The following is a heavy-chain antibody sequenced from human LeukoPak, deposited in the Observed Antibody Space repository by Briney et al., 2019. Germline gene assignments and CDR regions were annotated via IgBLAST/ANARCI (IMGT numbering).Heavy chain of an antibody. J-gene: IGHJ4*02. Sequence: PGGSLRLSCAASGFTFDHYSMHWVRQAPGKGLEWVSGISFNSGNTGYADSVKGRFTISRDDARNSLHLQMNSLRPEDTALYYCAKDRGAVARYLDYWGQGVLVTVSS. CDR1: GFTFDHYS. CDR2: ISFNSGNT. D-gene: IGHD6-19*01. V-gene: IGHV3-9*01. CDR3: AKDRGAVARYLDY.